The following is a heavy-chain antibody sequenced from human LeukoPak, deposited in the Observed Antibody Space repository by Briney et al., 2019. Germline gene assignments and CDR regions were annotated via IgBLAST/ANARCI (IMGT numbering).Heavy chain of an antibody. Sequence: GGSLRLSCAASGFTFRSYAMTWARQAPGKGLEWVSAISPSGYNRYYADSVKGRFTISRDKSKNTLYLQMNSLRAEDTAVYYCAKDAHSSSSTGWGQGTVDSVSP. CDR2: ISPSGYNR. D-gene: IGHD6-13*01. V-gene: IGHV3-23*01. CDR3: AKDAHSSSSTG. J-gene: IGHJ1*01. CDR1: GFTFRSYA.